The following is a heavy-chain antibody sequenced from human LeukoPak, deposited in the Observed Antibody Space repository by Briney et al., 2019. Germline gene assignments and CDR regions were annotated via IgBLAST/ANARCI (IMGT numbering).Heavy chain of an antibody. V-gene: IGHV1-2*06. CDR1: ANSFSDHS. J-gene: IGHJ4*02. D-gene: IGHD6-19*01. CDR3: ASRIAVAGTSDY. CDR2: TTSNSGGT. Sequence: VSVKVSCKASANSFSDHSIHWVRQAPGQGLKWMGRTTSNSGGTKYTQKFQDRVTMTRDTSISTAYMEISGLTSDDTAVYYCASRIAVAGTSDYWGQGTLVTVSS.